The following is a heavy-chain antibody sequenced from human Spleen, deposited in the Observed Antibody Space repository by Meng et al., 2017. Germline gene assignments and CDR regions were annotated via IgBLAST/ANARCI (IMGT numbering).Heavy chain of an antibody. CDR3: ARVRPDTYYDWLLGLDH. CDR1: GFTFSSYW. Sequence: GESLKISCAASGFTFSSYWMSWVRQAPGKGLEWVANIKQDGSEKYYVDSVKGRFTISRDNAKNSLYLQMNSLRAEDTAVYYCARVRPDTYYDWLLGLDHWGQGALVTVSS. V-gene: IGHV3-7*01. J-gene: IGHJ4*02. D-gene: IGHD3-9*01. CDR2: IKQDGSEK.